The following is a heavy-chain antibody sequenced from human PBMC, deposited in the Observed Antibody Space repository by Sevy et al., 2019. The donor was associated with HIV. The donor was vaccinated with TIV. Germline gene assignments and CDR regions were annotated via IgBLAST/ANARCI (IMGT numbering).Heavy chain of an antibody. CDR1: GCTFSSYA. J-gene: IGHJ3*02. Sequence: GGSLRLSCAASGCTFSSYAMHWVRQAPGKGLEWVAVISYDGSNKYYADSVKGRLTISRDNSKNTLYLQMNSLRAEDTSVYYCARESNYYDSSGSMGAAFDIWGQGRMVTVSS. D-gene: IGHD3-22*01. CDR2: ISYDGSNK. CDR3: ARESNYYDSSGSMGAAFDI. V-gene: IGHV3-30-3*01.